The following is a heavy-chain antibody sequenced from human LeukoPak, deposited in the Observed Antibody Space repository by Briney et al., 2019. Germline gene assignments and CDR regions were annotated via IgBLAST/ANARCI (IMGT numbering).Heavy chain of an antibody. J-gene: IGHJ4*02. D-gene: IGHD3-22*01. V-gene: IGHV7-4-1*02. Sequence: ASVKVSCKASGYTFTSYAMNWVRQAPGQGLEWMGWINTNTGNPTYAQGFTGRFVFSLDTSVSTAYLQISSLKAEDTAVYYCARDYAGGYYRYFDYWGQGTLVTVSS. CDR3: ARDYAGGYYRYFDY. CDR2: INTNTGNP. CDR1: GYTFTSYA.